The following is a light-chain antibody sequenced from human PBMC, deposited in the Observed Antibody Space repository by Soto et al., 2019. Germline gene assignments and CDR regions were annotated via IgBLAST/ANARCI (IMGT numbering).Light chain of an antibody. V-gene: IGKV3-15*01. CDR3: QRYDNWPPWT. CDR1: QSVGRY. J-gene: IGKJ1*01. CDR2: DAS. Sequence: EIVMTQSPATLSVSPGEAATLSCRASQSVGRYLAWYQQKPGQAPRLLIYDASTRATGIPVRFSGSGSGTEVTLTISNLQSEDFAVYYCQRYDNWPPWTFGQGTKVEMK.